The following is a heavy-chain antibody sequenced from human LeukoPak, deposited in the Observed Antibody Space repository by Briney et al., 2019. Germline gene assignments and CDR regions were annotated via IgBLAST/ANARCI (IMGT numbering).Heavy chain of an antibody. V-gene: IGHV3-53*01. Sequence: PGGSLSRSCAASGLTVSSNYMSWVRQAPGKGLEWVSLIYSGGHTYNADSVKGRFTISRDNSDNTLYLQMNNLKAEDTAVYYCARVRGDYGLDYWGQGALVTVSS. CDR2: IYSGGHT. J-gene: IGHJ4*02. CDR3: ARVRGDYGLDY. D-gene: IGHD4-17*01. CDR1: GLTVSSNY.